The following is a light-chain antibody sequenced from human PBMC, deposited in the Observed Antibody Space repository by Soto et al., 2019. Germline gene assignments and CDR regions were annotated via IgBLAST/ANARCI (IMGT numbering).Light chain of an antibody. CDR1: SSDVGAYNS. J-gene: IGLJ3*02. CDR2: DVR. Sequence: QSALTQPRSVSGSPGQSVTISCSGTSSDVGAYNSVSWYQQHPGKAPKLMIYDVRERPSGVPDRLSGAKSGNTASLTISGLQAEDEADYYCSSNADTYTLVFGGGTKVTVL. CDR3: SSNADTYTLV. V-gene: IGLV2-11*01.